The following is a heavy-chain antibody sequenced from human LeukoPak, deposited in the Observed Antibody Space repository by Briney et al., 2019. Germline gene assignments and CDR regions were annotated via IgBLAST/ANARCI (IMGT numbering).Heavy chain of an antibody. CDR1: GYRVTRYV. Sequence: LKISSKGSGYRVTRYVSAWGRQMPGKGLEWIGMIYARDYDTRYSPSFQGQVTISADKSINNAYLQWSGLKASDTAVYYCARHVPTASSARGFDIWGRGRMATVSS. J-gene: IGHJ3*02. CDR2: IYARDYDT. CDR3: ARHVPTASSARGFDI. D-gene: IGHD2-2*01. V-gene: IGHV5-51*01.